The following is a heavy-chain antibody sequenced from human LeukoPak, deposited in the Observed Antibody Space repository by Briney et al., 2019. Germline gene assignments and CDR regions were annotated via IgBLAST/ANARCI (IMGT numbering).Heavy chain of an antibody. D-gene: IGHD6-13*01. CDR1: GFTFSSYW. CDR2: INSDGSST. V-gene: IGHV3-74*01. CDR3: ARVSGSSWSGYSLGY. J-gene: IGHJ4*02. Sequence: GGSLRLSCAASGFTFSSYWMHWVRQAPGKGLVWVSRINSDGSSTSYADSVKGRFTISRDNAKNTLYLQMNSLRAEDTAVYYCARVSGSSWSGYSLGYWGQGTLVTVSS.